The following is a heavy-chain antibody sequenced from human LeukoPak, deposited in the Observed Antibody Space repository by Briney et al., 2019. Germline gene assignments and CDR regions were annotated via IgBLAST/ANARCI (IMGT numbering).Heavy chain of an antibody. J-gene: IGHJ4*02. Sequence: PSETLSLTCTVSGGSISSSPYYWGWIRQPPGKGLEWIGTIYYSGSTYYNPSLKSRVTISVDTSKNQFSLKLSSVTAADTAVYYCARSALTATYVWGSYRSPRDYYFDYWGQGTLVTVSS. V-gene: IGHV4-39*01. D-gene: IGHD3-16*02. CDR1: GGSISSSPYY. CDR2: IYYSGST. CDR3: ARSALTATYVWGSYRSPRDYYFDY.